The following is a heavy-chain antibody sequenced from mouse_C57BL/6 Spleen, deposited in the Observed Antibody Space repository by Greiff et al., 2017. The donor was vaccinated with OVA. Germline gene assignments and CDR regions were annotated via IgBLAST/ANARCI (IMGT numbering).Heavy chain of an antibody. V-gene: IGHV5-12*01. CDR3: ARQDGYYNAMDY. CDR2: ISNGGGST. Sequence: EVMLVESGGGLVQPGGSLKLSCAASGFTFSDYYMYWVRQTPEKRLEWVAYISNGGGSTYYPDTVKGRFTISRDNAKNTLYLQMSRLKSEDTAMYYCARQDGYYNAMDYWGQGTSVTVSS. D-gene: IGHD2-3*01. CDR1: GFTFSDYY. J-gene: IGHJ4*01.